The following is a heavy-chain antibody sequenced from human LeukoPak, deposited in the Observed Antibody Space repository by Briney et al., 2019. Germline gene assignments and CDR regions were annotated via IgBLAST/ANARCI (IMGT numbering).Heavy chain of an antibody. CDR1: GFTFSSYA. CDR3: AKFPSGYSYGEPFDY. J-gene: IGHJ4*02. V-gene: IGHV3-23*01. Sequence: GGSLRLSCAASGFTFSSYAMSWVRQAPGKGLEWVSAISGSGGSTYYADSVKGRFTISRDNSKNTLYLQMNSLRAEDTAVYYCAKFPSGYSYGEPFDYWGQETLVTVSS. D-gene: IGHD5-18*01. CDR2: ISGSGGST.